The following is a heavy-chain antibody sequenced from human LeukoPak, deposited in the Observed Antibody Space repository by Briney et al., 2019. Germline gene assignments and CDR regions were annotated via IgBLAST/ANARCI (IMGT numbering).Heavy chain of an antibody. V-gene: IGHV4-59*08. CDR1: GGSFSGYY. CDR3: AMARYSYGPFDY. J-gene: IGHJ4*02. Sequence: PSETLSLTCAVYGGSFSGYYWSWIRQPPGKGLERIGYIYYSGSTNYNPSLKSRVTISVDTSKNQFSLKLSSVTAADTAVYYCAMARYSYGPFDYWGQGTLVTVSS. D-gene: IGHD5-18*01. CDR2: IYYSGST.